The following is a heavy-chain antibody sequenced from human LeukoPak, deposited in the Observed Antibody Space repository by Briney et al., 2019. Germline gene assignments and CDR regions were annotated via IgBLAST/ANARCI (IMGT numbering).Heavy chain of an antibody. CDR1: GFTFSDYY. Sequence: KTGGSLRLSCAASGFTFSDYYMSWIRQAPGKGLEWVSYISSSGSTIYYADSVKGRFTISRDNAKNSLYLQMNSLRAEDTAVYYCAKDRKRVGAKYYFDYWGQGTLVTVSS. CDR2: ISSSGSTI. CDR3: AKDRKRVGAKYYFDY. D-gene: IGHD1-26*01. J-gene: IGHJ4*02. V-gene: IGHV3-11*04.